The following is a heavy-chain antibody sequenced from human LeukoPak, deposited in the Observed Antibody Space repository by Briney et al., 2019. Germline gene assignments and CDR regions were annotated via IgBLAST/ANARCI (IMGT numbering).Heavy chain of an antibody. CDR1: GFTFSSYG. D-gene: IGHD5-18*01. J-gene: IGHJ3*02. CDR2: IWYDGSNK. CDR3: ARGVRESYGYVWAAFDI. V-gene: IGHV3-33*01. Sequence: GGSLRLSCAASGFTFSSYGMHWVRQAPGKGLEWVAVIWYDGSNKYYADSVKGRFTISRDNSKNTLYLQMNSLRAEDTAVYYCARGVRESYGYVWAAFDIWGQGTMVTVSS.